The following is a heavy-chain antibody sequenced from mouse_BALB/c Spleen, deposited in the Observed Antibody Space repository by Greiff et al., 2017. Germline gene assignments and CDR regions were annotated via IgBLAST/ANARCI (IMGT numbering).Heavy chain of an antibody. D-gene: IGHD1-2*01. CDR3: ANPYISTATGYAMDY. CDR2: LWGDGST. CDR1: GFSLTSYG. J-gene: IGHJ4*01. Sequence: QVQLKESGPGLVAPSQSLSITCTVSGFSLTSYGVSWVRQPPGKGLEWLGVLWGDGSTNYHSALISRLSISTDNSQSQVFLTLNSQQTDDTATYYCANPYISTATGYAMDYGGQGTSVTVSS. V-gene: IGHV2-3*01.